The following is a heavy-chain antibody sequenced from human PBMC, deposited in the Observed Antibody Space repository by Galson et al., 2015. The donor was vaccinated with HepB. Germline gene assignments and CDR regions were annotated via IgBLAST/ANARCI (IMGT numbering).Heavy chain of an antibody. CDR1: GFTFDDYA. CDR3: AKVGRDGYNLGGFDS. V-gene: IGHV3-9*01. J-gene: IGHJ4*02. D-gene: IGHD5-24*01. CDR2: ISWNSGSI. Sequence: SLRLSCAASGFTFDDYAMHWVRQAPGKGLEWVSGISWNSGSIGYADSVKGRFTISRDNAKNSLYLQMNSLRAEDTALHYCAKVGRDGYNLGGFDSWGQGTLVTVSS.